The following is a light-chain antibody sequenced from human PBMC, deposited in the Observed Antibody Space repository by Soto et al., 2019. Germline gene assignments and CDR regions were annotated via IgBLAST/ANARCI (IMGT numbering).Light chain of an antibody. CDR3: QKYNSAPRVAIFT. CDR1: QGISNY. CDR2: AAS. V-gene: IGKV1-27*01. J-gene: IGKJ3*01. Sequence: DIQMTQSPSSLSASVGDRVTITCRASQGISNYLAWYQQKPGKVPKLLIYAASTLQSGVPSRFSGSGSGTDFTLTISSLQPEDVATYYCQKYNSAPRVAIFTFGPGTKVDIK.